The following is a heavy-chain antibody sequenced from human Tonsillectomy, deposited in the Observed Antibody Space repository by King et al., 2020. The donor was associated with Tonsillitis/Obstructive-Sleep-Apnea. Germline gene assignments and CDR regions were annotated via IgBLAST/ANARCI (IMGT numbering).Heavy chain of an antibody. Sequence: VQLVESGGGLVQPGRSLRLSCTASGFTFGDYAMSWFRQAPGKGLEWVGFIRSKAYGGTTEYAASVKGRSTISRDDSKSIAYLQMNSLKTEDTAVYYCTRGATYYYDSSGYSFDYWGQGTLVTVSS. J-gene: IGHJ4*02. D-gene: IGHD3-22*01. CDR2: IRSKAYGGTT. CDR3: TRGATYYYDSSGYSFDY. CDR1: GFTFGDYA. V-gene: IGHV3-49*03.